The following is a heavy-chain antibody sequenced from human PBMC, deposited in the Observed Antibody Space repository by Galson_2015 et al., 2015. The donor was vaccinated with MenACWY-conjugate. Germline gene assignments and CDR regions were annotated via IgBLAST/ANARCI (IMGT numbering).Heavy chain of an antibody. Sequence: SLRLSCAASGFTFSSYWMHWVRQAPGKGLVWVSRVNSDGSGTGYADSVKGRFTISREHAKNMLFLQMNSLKVEDTAVYYCARSYVPGSDRKNYYMDVWGRGTTVTVSS. D-gene: IGHD3-16*01. CDR2: VNSDGSGT. CDR3: ARSYVPGSDRKNYYMDV. CDR1: GFTFSSYW. J-gene: IGHJ6*03. V-gene: IGHV3-74*01.